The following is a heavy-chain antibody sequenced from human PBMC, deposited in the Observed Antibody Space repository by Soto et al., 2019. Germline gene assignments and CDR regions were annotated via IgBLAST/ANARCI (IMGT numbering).Heavy chain of an antibody. V-gene: IGHV4-31*01. CDR3: ARGGRRSPGMDV. J-gene: IGHJ6*02. CDR2: IYYSGST. CDR1: GGSISSGGYY. Sequence: QVQLQESGPGLVKPSQTLSLTCTVSGGSISSGGYYWSWIRQHPGKGLEWIGYIYYSGSTYYNPSLKSQVTISVGTSKNPCSLKLSSVTAADTAVYYCARGGRRSPGMDVWGQGTTVTVSS.